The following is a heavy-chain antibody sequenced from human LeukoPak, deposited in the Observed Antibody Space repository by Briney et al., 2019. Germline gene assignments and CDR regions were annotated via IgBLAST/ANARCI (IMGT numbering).Heavy chain of an antibody. Sequence: GGSLRLSCAASGFTFSSYAMSWVRQAPGNGLEWVSAISGSGGSTYYADSVKGRFTISRDNSKNTLYLQMNSLRAEDTAVYYCAKAPGDFFNFDYWGQGTLVTVSS. J-gene: IGHJ4*02. V-gene: IGHV3-23*01. CDR1: GFTFSSYA. CDR2: ISGSGGST. CDR3: AKAPGDFFNFDY. D-gene: IGHD1-14*01.